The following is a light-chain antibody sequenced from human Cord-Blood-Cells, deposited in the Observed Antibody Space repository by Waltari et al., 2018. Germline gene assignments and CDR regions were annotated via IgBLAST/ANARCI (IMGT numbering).Light chain of an antibody. CDR1: QSVSSY. V-gene: IGKV3-11*01. Sequence: ILLTQSPATLSLSPGERATLPCRASQSVSSYLAWYQQNTGKAPRLLIYDASNRATGIPARFSGSGSGTDFTLTISSLEPEDFAVYYCQQRSNWPLVFTFGPGTKVDIK. CDR2: DAS. CDR3: QQRSNWPLVFT. J-gene: IGKJ3*01.